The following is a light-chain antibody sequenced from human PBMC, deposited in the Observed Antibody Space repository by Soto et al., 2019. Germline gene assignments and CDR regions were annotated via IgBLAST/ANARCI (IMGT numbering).Light chain of an antibody. CDR1: SIGSKS. J-gene: IGLJ2*01. CDR2: EDR. V-gene: IGLV3-21*02. Sequence: SYELTQPPSVSVAPGQTARITCGGDSIGSKSVYWYQQRPGQAPVLVVYEDRHRPSGIPERFSGSNSGSTATLTINRVEAGDEADYYCHVWHTSPDHVVLGGGTKVTVL. CDR3: HVWHTSPDHVV.